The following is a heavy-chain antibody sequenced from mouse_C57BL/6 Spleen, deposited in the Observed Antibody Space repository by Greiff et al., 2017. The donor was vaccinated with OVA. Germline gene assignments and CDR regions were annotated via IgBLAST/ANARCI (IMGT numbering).Heavy chain of an antibody. V-gene: IGHV3-6*01. D-gene: IGHD2-4*01. J-gene: IGHJ4*01. CDR2: ISYDGSN. CDR3: ARDYDYDVWAMDY. Sequence: DVKLQESGPGLVKPSQSLSLTCSVTGYSITSGYYWNWIRQFPGNKLEWMGYISYDGSNNYNPSLKNRISITRDTSKNQFFLKLNSVTTEDTATYYCARDYDYDVWAMDYWGQGTSVTVSS. CDR1: GYSITSGYY.